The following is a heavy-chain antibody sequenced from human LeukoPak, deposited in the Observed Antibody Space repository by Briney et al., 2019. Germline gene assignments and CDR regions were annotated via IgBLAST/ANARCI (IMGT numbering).Heavy chain of an antibody. V-gene: IGHV3-49*04. CDR1: GFTFGDYA. Sequence: PGGSLRLSCTASGFTFGDYAMSWVRQAPGKGLEWVGFIRSKAYGGTTEYAASVKGRCTISRDDSKSIAYLQMNSLKTEDTAVYYCTSKDYWGQGTLVTVSS. CDR2: IRSKAYGGTT. J-gene: IGHJ4*02. CDR3: TSKDY.